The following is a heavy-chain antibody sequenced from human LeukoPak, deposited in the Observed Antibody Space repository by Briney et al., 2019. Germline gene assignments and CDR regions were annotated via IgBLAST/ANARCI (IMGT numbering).Heavy chain of an antibody. CDR1: GFTFSSYA. CDR3: VRDTFSPDAFDI. J-gene: IGHJ3*02. CDR2: IGAGGTFT. V-gene: IGHV3-23*01. D-gene: IGHD3-16*01. Sequence: GGSLRLSCTASGFTFSSYAMNWVRQAPGKGLEWVSGIGAGGTFTYYADSVKGRFTISRDNSRNTLYLQMNSLRAEDTAVYYCVRDTFSPDAFDIWGQGTMVTVSS.